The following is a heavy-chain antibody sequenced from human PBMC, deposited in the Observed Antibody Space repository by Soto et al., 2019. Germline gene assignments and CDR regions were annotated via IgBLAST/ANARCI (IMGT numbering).Heavy chain of an antibody. CDR1: GFTFSSYS. Sequence: GGSLRLSCAASGFTFSSYSMNWVRQAPGKGLEWVSYISSSSSTIYYADSVKGRFTISRDNAKNSLYLQMNSLRAEDTAVYYCARDIVVVPAATNNWGQGTLVTVSS. D-gene: IGHD2-2*01. V-gene: IGHV3-48*01. J-gene: IGHJ4*02. CDR3: ARDIVVVPAATNN. CDR2: ISSSSSTI.